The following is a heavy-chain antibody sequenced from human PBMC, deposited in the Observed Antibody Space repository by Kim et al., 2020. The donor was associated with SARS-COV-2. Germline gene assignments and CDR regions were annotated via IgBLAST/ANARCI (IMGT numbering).Heavy chain of an antibody. CDR1: GGSISSSSYY. J-gene: IGHJ4*02. V-gene: IGHV4-39*01. CDR3: ARHADSSGWTFDY. CDR2: IYYSGIT. D-gene: IGHD6-19*01. Sequence: SETLSLTCTVSGGSISSSSYYWGWIRQPPGNGLEWIGSIYYSGITYYNPSLKSRVTISVDTSKNQFSLKLSSVTAADTAVYYCARHADSSGWTFDYWGQGTLVTVSS.